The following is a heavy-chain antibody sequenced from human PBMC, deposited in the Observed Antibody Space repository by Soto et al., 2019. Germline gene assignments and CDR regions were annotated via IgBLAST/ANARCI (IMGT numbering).Heavy chain of an antibody. V-gene: IGHV1-46*01. CDR3: ARRRGYAYYYYGMDV. J-gene: IGHJ6*02. Sequence: ASVKVSCKASGYTFTSYNMHWVRQAPGQGLEWMGIINPSGGSTSYAQKFQGRVTMTRDTSTSTVYMELSSLRSEDTAVYYCARRRGYAYYYYGMDVWGQGSTATVSS. CDR2: INPSGGST. D-gene: IGHD5-12*01. CDR1: GYTFTSYN.